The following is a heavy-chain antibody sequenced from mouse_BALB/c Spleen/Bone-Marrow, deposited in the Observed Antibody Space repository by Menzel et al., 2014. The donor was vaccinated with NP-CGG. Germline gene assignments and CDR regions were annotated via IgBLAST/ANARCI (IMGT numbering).Heavy chain of an antibody. CDR2: IDPSDSYT. CDR3: ARGGDNYAWFPY. Sequence: VQLQQSGAEFVKPGASVKLSCKASGYTFTTYWMHWVKQRPGQGLEWIGPIDPSDSYTNYSQKFKGKATLTVDKSSSTAYMQLSSLSSEDSAVYYCARGGDNYAWFPYWGQGTLVTVSA. D-gene: IGHD1-3*01. V-gene: IGHV1-69*02. J-gene: IGHJ3*01. CDR1: GYTFTTYW.